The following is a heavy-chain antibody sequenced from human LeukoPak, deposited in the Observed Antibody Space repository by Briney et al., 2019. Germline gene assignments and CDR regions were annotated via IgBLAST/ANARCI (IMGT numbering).Heavy chain of an antibody. V-gene: IGHV3-30*02. CDR1: VFTFSIYA. CDR2: IRNDGSDK. CDR3: ARTTVTIDGFDY. J-gene: IGHJ4*02. Sequence: PGGSLRLSCAASVFTFSIYAIHWVRQAPGKGLEWVAFIRNDGSDKYYADSVQGRFTISRDNSKNTLYLQMDSLKTEDTAVYYCARTTVTIDGFDYWGQGTLVTVSS. D-gene: IGHD4-11*01.